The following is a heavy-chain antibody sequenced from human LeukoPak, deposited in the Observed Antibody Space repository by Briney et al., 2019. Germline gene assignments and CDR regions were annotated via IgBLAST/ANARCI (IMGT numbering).Heavy chain of an antibody. CDR2: INPNSGGT. D-gene: IGHD2-15*01. Sequence: ASVKVSCKASGYTFTGYYMHWVRQAPGQVLEWMGWINPNSGGTNYAQKFQGRVTMTRDTSVSTAYMELSRLRSDDTAVYYCARDVCSGGSCYSPHIDYWGQGTLVTVSS. CDR3: ARDVCSGGSCYSPHIDY. V-gene: IGHV1-2*02. J-gene: IGHJ4*02. CDR1: GYTFTGYY.